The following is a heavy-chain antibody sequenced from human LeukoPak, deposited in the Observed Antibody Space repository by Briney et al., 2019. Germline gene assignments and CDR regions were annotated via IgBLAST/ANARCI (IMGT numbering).Heavy chain of an antibody. CDR1: GFTFSNNY. CDR2: IYSGGAT. J-gene: IGHJ4*02. CDR3: ARDPPAVAAHTYR. D-gene: IGHD6-6*01. Sequence: GGSLRLSCAASGFTFSNNYMRWVRQTPGKGLEWVSLIYSGGATFYADAVKGRFTISRDGSKNTLYLQMNSLRAEDTAVYYCARDPPAVAAHTYRWGQGTLLTVSS. V-gene: IGHV3-66*01.